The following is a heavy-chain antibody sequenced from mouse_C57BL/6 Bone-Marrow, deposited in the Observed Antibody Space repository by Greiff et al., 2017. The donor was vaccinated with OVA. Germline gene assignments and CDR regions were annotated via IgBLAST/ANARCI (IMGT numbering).Heavy chain of an antibody. D-gene: IGHD1-1*01. CDR3: ARGHYYGSSYFFYAMDY. J-gene: IGHJ4*01. CDR1: GYAFSSSW. Sequence: QVQLQQSGPELVKPGASVKISCKASGYAFSSSWMNWVKQRPGKGLEWIGRIYPGDGDTNYNGKFKGKATLTADKSSSTAYMQLSSLTSEDSAVYFCARGHYYGSSYFFYAMDYWGQGTSVTVSS. CDR2: IYPGDGDT. V-gene: IGHV1-82*01.